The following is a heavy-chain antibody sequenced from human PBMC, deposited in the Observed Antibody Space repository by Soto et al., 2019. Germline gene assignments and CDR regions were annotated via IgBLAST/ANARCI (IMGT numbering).Heavy chain of an antibody. Sequence: QVQLVESGGGVVQPGRSLRLSCAASGFTFSSYGMHWVRQAPGKGLEWVSVIWYDGSNKYYADSVKGPFTISRDNSKNTLYLQMNSLRAEDTAVYYCARSHYDFWSGLQQYYYYYMDVWGKGTTFTVAS. J-gene: IGHJ6*03. D-gene: IGHD3-3*01. CDR1: GFTFSSYG. V-gene: IGHV3-33*01. CDR2: IWYDGSNK. CDR3: ARSHYDFWSGLQQYYYYYMDV.